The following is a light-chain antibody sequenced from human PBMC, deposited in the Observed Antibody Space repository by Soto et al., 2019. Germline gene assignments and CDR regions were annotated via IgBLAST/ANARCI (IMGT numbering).Light chain of an antibody. Sequence: EIVLTQSPGTLSLSPGERATLSCRASQSVSGRYLAWYQQKPGQAPRPLIYGASSRASGIPDRFSGSGSGTDFTLTISRLEPEDFAVYYWQQYGSTPWTFGQGTKVEIK. V-gene: IGKV3-20*01. CDR3: QQYGSTPWT. CDR2: GAS. CDR1: QSVSGRY. J-gene: IGKJ1*01.